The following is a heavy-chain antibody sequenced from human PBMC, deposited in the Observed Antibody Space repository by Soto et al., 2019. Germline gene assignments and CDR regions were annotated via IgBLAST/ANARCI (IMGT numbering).Heavy chain of an antibody. J-gene: IGHJ4*02. Sequence: EVQLVESGGGLVQPGRSLRLSCAASGFTFDDYAMHWVRQAPGKGLEWVSGISWNSGSIGYADSVKGRFTISRDNAKNYLYMQMNSLRAKDTALYYCAKDGVGELSCLEFDYWGQGTLVTVSS. D-gene: IGHD3-16*02. CDR1: GFTFDDYA. CDR2: ISWNSGSI. CDR3: AKDGVGELSCLEFDY. V-gene: IGHV3-9*01.